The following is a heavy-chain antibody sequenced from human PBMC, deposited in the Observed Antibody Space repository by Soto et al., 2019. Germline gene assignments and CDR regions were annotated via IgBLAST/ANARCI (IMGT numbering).Heavy chain of an antibody. Sequence: EVQLVESGGGLVQPGGSLRLSCAASGFSIGCCSMNWVRQAPGRGLEWVSYISSSSSTTHYADSVKGRFTVSRDTAKNSLYLQMNGLRDEDRAVYYCARYYYDSSGYDGMDVWDQGTTVTVSS. CDR3: ARYYYDSSGYDGMDV. V-gene: IGHV3-48*02. D-gene: IGHD3-22*01. J-gene: IGHJ6*02. CDR2: ISSSSSTT. CDR1: GFSIGCCS.